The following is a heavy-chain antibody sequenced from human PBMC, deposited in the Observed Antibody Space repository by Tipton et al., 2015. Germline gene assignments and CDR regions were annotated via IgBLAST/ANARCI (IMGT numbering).Heavy chain of an antibody. CDR1: GFIFSDYY. J-gene: IGHJ4*02. CDR3: ARARGRHGGLFDS. CDR2: ISHSGNT. V-gene: IGHV4-38-2*01. D-gene: IGHD4-23*01. Sequence: QVQLVQSGGGLVKPGGSLRLSCAASGFIFSDYYMSWIRQPPGKGLEWIGSISHSGNTYYNPSLKSRVTISVDTSKTQFSLKMSSVTASDTAVYYCARARGRHGGLFDSWGQGILVTVSS.